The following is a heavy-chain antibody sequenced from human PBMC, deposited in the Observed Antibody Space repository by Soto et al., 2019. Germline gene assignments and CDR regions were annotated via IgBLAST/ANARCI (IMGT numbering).Heavy chain of an antibody. V-gene: IGHV1-24*01. D-gene: IGHD6-19*01. CDR2: FDPEGGET. J-gene: IGHJ4*02. CDR3: ATVWYSSGWYPFDY. CDR1: GYTLTELS. Sequence: ASVKVSCKVSGYTLTELSMHWVRQAPGKGLEWMGGFDPEGGETIYAQKFQGRVTMTEDTSTDTAYMELSSLRSEDTAVYYCATVWYSSGWYPFDYWGQGTLVTVSS.